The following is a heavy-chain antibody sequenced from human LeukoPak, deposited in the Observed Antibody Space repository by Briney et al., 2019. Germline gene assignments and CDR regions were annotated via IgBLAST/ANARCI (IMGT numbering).Heavy chain of an antibody. D-gene: IGHD3-10*01. Sequence: ASVKVSCKASGYTFTSYDINWVRQATGQGLEWMGWMNPNSGNTGYAQKFQGRVTMTRNTSISTAYMELSSLRSEDTAVYYCARALPYGSGSYYRGGWYYFDYWGQGTLVTVSS. CDR3: ARALPYGSGSYYRGGWYYFDY. V-gene: IGHV1-8*01. CDR1: GYTFTSYD. CDR2: MNPNSGNT. J-gene: IGHJ4*02.